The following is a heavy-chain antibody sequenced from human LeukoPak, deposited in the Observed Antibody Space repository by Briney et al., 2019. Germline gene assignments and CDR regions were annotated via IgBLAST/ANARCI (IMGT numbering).Heavy chain of an antibody. V-gene: IGHV3-74*01. J-gene: IGHJ4*02. CDR1: GFTFSSYW. D-gene: IGHD1-7*01. CDR3: AKRLELPGKGY. CDR2: INGDGRNI. Sequence: GGSLRLSCVASGFTFSSYWMHWVRQDPRKGLVWVSRINGDGRNINYADSVRGRFTISRDNAKNTLYLQMNTLRVEDTAVYYCAKRLELPGKGYWGQGTLVTVSS.